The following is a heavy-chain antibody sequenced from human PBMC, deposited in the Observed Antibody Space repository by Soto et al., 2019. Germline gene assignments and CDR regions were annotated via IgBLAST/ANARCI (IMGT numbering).Heavy chain of an antibody. CDR1: GGSFKSGSYS. J-gene: IGHJ4*02. CDR2: VYHTGRT. Sequence: QVQLQESGPGLVKPSETLSLTCTVSGGSFKSGSYSWSWIRQPPGKGLEWIGYVYHTGRTSYNPSLKSRVTIAMDTSKNQFTLNLDSVTAADTAVYFCARDFAYGDSWGQGTLVTVSS. V-gene: IGHV4-61*01. CDR3: ARDFAYGDS. D-gene: IGHD4-17*01.